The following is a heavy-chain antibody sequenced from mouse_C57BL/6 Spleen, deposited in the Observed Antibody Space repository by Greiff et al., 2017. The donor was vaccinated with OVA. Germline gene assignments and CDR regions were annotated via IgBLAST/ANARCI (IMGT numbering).Heavy chain of an antibody. CDR2: ISYSGST. V-gene: IGHV3-1*01. CDR3: AREDYGSSYSYFDV. J-gene: IGHJ1*03. Sequence: EVQRVESGPGMVKPSQSLSLTCTVTGYSITSGYDWHWIRHFPGNKLEWMGYISYSGSTNYNPSLKSRISITHDTSKNHFFLKLNSVTTEDTATYYCAREDYGSSYSYFDVWGTGTTVTVSS. CDR1: GYSITSGYD. D-gene: IGHD1-1*01.